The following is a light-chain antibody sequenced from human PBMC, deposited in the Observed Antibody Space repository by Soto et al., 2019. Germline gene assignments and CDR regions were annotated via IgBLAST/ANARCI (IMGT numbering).Light chain of an antibody. Sequence: QSALTQPPSASGSPGQSVAISCTGSSSNIGAGYDVHWYQQLPGTAPKLLIYGNSNRPSGVPDRFSGSKSGTSASLAITGLQAEDEADYYCQSYDSSLSGSYVFGTGTKVTVL. J-gene: IGLJ1*01. CDR2: GNS. V-gene: IGLV1-40*01. CDR3: QSYDSSLSGSYV. CDR1: SSNIGAGYD.